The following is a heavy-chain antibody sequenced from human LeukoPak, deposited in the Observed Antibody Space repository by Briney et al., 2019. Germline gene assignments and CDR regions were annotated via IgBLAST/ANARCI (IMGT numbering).Heavy chain of an antibody. V-gene: IGHV3-30*02. CDR2: IRFDGNTK. CDR3: AELGITMIGGV. CDR1: GFSFSTSG. J-gene: IGHJ6*04. Sequence: GGSLRLSCAASGFSFSTSGMHWVRQAPGKGLEWVAFIRFDGNTKYYADSVKGRFTISRDNSKNTLYLEMNSLRTEDTAVYYCAELGITMIGGVWGKGTTVTISS. D-gene: IGHD3-10*02.